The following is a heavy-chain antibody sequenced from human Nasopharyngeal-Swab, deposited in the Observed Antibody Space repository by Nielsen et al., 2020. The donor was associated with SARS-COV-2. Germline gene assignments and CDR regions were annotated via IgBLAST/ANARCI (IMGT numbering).Heavy chain of an antibody. Sequence: SVKVSCKASGGTFSSYAISWVRQAPGQGLEWMGRIIPILGIANYAQKFQGRVTITADKSTSTAHMELSSLRSEDTAVYYCARDGDVDTAMANWFDPWGQGTLVTVSS. J-gene: IGHJ5*02. D-gene: IGHD5-18*01. CDR3: ARDGDVDTAMANWFDP. CDR1: GGTFSSYA. V-gene: IGHV1-69*04. CDR2: IIPILGIA.